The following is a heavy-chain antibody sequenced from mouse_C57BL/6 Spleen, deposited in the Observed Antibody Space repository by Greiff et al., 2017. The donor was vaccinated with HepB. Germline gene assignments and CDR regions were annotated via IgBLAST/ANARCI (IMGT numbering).Heavy chain of an antibody. CDR2: IYPGDGDT. CDR3: ARDYYGSSYEDAMDY. J-gene: IGHJ4*01. V-gene: IGHV1-82*01. D-gene: IGHD1-1*01. CDR1: GYAFSSSW. Sequence: QVQLKESGPELVKPGASVKISCKASGYAFSSSWMNWVKQRPGKGLEWIGRIYPGDGDTNYNGKFKGKATLTADKSSSTAYMQLSSMTSEDSAVYFCARDYYGSSYEDAMDYWCQGTSVTVSS.